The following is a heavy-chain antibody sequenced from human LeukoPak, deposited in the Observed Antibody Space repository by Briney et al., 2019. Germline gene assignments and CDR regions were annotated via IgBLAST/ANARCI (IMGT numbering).Heavy chain of an antibody. Sequence: ASVKVPCKASGHTFTGYYTHWVRQAPGQGLEWMGWINPNSGGTNYAQKFQGRVTMTRDTSISTAYMELSRLRSDDTAVYYCARGGSSGWYNWFDPWGQGTLATVSS. D-gene: IGHD6-19*01. CDR2: INPNSGGT. V-gene: IGHV1-2*02. CDR3: ARGGSSGWYNWFDP. J-gene: IGHJ5*02. CDR1: GHTFTGYY.